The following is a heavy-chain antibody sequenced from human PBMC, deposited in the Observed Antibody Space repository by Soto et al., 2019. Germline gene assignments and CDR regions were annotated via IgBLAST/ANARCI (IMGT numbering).Heavy chain of an antibody. V-gene: IGHV1-69*02. D-gene: IGHD3-9*01. CDR3: ARAGYDILTGEMDAFDI. CDR2: IIPILGIA. CDR1: GGTFSSYT. Sequence: QVQLVQSGAEVKKPGSSVKVSCKASGGTFSSYTISWVRQAPGQGLEWMGRIIPILGIANYAQKIQGRVTITADKSTSTAYMELSSLRSEDTAVYYCARAGYDILTGEMDAFDIWGQGTMVTVSS. J-gene: IGHJ3*02.